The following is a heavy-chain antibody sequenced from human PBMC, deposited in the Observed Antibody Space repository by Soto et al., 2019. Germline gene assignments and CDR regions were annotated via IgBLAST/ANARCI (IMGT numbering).Heavy chain of an antibody. D-gene: IGHD3-10*01. V-gene: IGHV4-30-4*01. J-gene: IGHJ5*02. CDR3: ARAGYFYGPGSYFGWFDP. CDR1: GASISSVDFY. CDR2: MSYSGTS. Sequence: SETLSLTCTVSGASISSVDFYWGWIRQPPGKGLEWIGYMSYSGTSYYNPSLKSRMTISIDTSKNQFSLKLTSVTAADSAVYFCARAGYFYGPGSYFGWFDPWGQGTLVTVSS.